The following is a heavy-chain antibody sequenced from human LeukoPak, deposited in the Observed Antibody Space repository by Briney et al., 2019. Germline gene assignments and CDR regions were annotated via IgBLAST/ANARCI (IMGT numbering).Heavy chain of an antibody. CDR1: GFTFSSYW. J-gene: IGHJ4*02. CDR2: IKQDGSEK. V-gene: IGHV3-7*03. Sequence: GGSLRLSCAASGFTFSSYWMSWVRQAPGKGLEWVANIKQDGSEKYYVDSVKGRFTISRDNAKNSLYLQMNSLRAEDTAVYYCAKDRGVGYSYGFDYWGQGTLVTVSS. D-gene: IGHD5-18*01. CDR3: AKDRGVGYSYGFDY.